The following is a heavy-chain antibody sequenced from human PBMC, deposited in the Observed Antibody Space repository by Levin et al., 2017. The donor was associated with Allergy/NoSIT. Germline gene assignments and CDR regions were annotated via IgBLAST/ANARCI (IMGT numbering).Heavy chain of an antibody. CDR1: GFTFSDYY. CDR3: ARRGFCNTTTCSLLFDY. J-gene: IGHJ4*02. V-gene: IGHV3-11*03. D-gene: IGHD2-2*01. Sequence: GGSLRLSCAASGFTFSDYYMSWIRQAPGKGLEWVGYISSSGSYTNYADSVKGRVTISRDNAKNSLYLQMNSLRAEDTAVYYCARRGFCNTTTCSLLFDYWGQGTLVTVSS. CDR2: ISSSGSYT.